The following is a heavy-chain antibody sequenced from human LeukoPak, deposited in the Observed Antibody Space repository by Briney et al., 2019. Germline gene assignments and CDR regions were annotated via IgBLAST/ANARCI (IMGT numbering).Heavy chain of an antibody. CDR1: GGSISSGSYY. CDR2: IYTSGST. D-gene: IGHD3-9*01. J-gene: IGHJ6*03. CDR3: ARGVRELRYFDWLNYYYYMDV. V-gene: IGHV4-61*02. Sequence: SSETLSLTCTVSGGSISSGSYYWSWIRQPAGKGLEWIGRIYTSGSTNYNPSLKSRVTISVDTSKNQFSLKLSSVTAADTAVYYCARGVRELRYFDWLNYYYYMDVWGKGTTVTISS.